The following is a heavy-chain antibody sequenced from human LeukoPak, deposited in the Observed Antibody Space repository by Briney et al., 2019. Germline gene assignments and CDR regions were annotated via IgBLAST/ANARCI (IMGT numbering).Heavy chain of an antibody. V-gene: IGHV3-11*01. D-gene: IGHD3-22*01. J-gene: IGHJ4*02. CDR1: GFTFSDYY. CDR3: AKGVLYSYYDSSGLDYFDY. Sequence: GGSLRLSCAASGFTFSDYYMSWIRQAPGKGLEWVSYISSSGSTIYYADSVKGRFTISRDNSKNTLYLQMNSLRAEDTAVYYCAKGVLYSYYDSSGLDYFDYWGQGTLVTVSS. CDR2: ISSSGSTI.